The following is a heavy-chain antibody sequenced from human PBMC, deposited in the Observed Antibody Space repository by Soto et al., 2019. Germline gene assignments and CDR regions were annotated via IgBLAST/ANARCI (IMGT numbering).Heavy chain of an antibody. CDR2: IVTSSAYT. D-gene: IGHD6-13*01. Sequence: QVQLVESGGGLVKPGGSLRLSCAASGFTFSDHYMSWLRQAPGKGLEWVSYIVTSSAYTKYADSVKGRFSISRDNGKNFLYLEMNSLRVEDTAVYYCARLRASGWYMGGYLDSWGQGTLVTVSS. J-gene: IGHJ4*02. V-gene: IGHV3-11*06. CDR1: GFTFSDHY. CDR3: ARLRASGWYMGGYLDS.